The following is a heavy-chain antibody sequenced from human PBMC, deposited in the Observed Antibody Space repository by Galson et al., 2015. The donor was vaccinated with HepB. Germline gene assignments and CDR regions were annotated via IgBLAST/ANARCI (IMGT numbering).Heavy chain of an antibody. J-gene: IGHJ4*02. CDR1: GGTFSSYT. Sequence: SVKVSCKASGGTFSSYTISWVRQAPGQGLEWMGRIIPILGIANYAQKFQGRVTITADKSTSTAYMELSSLRSEDTAVYYCARSSGYDPHYFDYWGQGTLATVSS. CDR3: ARSSGYDPHYFDY. V-gene: IGHV1-69*02. D-gene: IGHD3-22*01. CDR2: IIPILGIA.